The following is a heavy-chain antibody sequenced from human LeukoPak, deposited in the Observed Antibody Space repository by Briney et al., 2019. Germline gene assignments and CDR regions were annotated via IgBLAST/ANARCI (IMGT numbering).Heavy chain of an antibody. J-gene: IGHJ3*02. Sequence: ASVKVSCKASGYTFTGDYMHWVRQAPGQGLEWMGWINPNSGGTNYAQKFQGRVTMTRDTSISTAYMELSRLRSDDTAVYYCAREERITMVRGVIGDIWGQGTMVTVSS. V-gene: IGHV1-2*02. D-gene: IGHD3-10*01. CDR1: GYTFTGDY. CDR2: INPNSGGT. CDR3: AREERITMVRGVIGDI.